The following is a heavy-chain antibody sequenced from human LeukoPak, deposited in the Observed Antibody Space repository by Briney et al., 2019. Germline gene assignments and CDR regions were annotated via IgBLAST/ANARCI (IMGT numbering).Heavy chain of an antibody. V-gene: IGHV1-2*02. Sequence: VKVSCKASGYTFTGYYMHWVRQAPGQGLEWMGWINPNSGGTNYAQKLQGRVTMTTDTSTSTAYMELRSLRSDDTAVYYCARDSQYCSGGSCYSGLDYWGQGTLVTVSS. D-gene: IGHD2-15*01. CDR1: GYTFTGYY. J-gene: IGHJ4*02. CDR2: INPNSGGT. CDR3: ARDSQYCSGGSCYSGLDY.